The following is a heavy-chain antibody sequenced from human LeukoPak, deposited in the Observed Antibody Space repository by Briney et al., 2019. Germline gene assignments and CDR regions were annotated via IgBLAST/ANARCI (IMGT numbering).Heavy chain of an antibody. D-gene: IGHD2-15*01. V-gene: IGHV3-30*18. J-gene: IGHJ4*01. CDR1: GFIFSGSV. Sequence: GGSLRLSCAASGFIFSGSVMHWVRQAPGKGLEWVAIISYDGTNENYGDSVKGRFTISRDNSKSTLYLHMNSLRHDDTAVYYCAKDSGASVLEDWGHGSLVIVSS. CDR2: ISYDGTNE. CDR3: AKDSGASVLED.